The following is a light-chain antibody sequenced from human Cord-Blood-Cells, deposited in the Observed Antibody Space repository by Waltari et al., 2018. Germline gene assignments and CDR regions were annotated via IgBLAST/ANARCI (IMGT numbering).Light chain of an antibody. J-gene: IGLJ3*02. CDR1: SSDVVGYNY. CDR2: DVS. Sequence: QSALTQPASVYGSPGQSITISCTGTSSDVVGYNYVSWYQQHPGKAPKLMIYDVSKRPSGVSNRFSGSKSGNTASLTISGLQAEDEADYYCSSYTSSSTWVFGGGTKLTVL. CDR3: SSYTSSSTWV. V-gene: IGLV2-14*01.